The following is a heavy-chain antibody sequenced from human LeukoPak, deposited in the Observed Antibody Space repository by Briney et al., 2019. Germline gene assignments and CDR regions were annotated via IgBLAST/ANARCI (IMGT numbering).Heavy chain of an antibody. CDR2: TYYRSKWYN. CDR1: GGSVSSNSAA. J-gene: IGHJ4*02. D-gene: IGHD3-10*01. V-gene: IGHV6-1*01. Sequence: SQTLSLTCAISGGSVSSNSAAWNWIRQSPSRGLEWLGRTYYRSKWYNDYAVSVKSRITINPDTSKNQFSLQLNSVTPEDTAVYYCARLLMVRGAQGFDYWGQGTLVTVSS. CDR3: ARLLMVRGAQGFDY.